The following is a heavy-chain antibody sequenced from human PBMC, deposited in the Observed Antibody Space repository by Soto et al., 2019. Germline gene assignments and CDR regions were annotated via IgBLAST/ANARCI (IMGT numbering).Heavy chain of an antibody. D-gene: IGHD6-19*01. Sequence: GESLKISCQGSGYSFTSYWIGWVRQMPGKGLELMGIIYPGDSDTRYSPSFQGQVTISADKSIRTAYLQWSSLKASDTAMYYCARTRVPGLSSGWYGGDDFDIWDQGTMV. V-gene: IGHV5-51*01. CDR2: IYPGDSDT. CDR1: GYSFTSYW. J-gene: IGHJ3*02. CDR3: ARTRVPGLSSGWYGGDDFDI.